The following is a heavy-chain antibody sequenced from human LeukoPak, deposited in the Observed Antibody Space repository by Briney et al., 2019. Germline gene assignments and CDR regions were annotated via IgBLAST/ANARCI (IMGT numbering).Heavy chain of an antibody. V-gene: IGHV1-8*01. J-gene: IGHJ6*02. CDR2: MNPNSGNT. D-gene: IGHD2-2*01. CDR1: GYTFTSYD. CDR3: ARAPCSSTSCYALYYYYYGMDV. Sequence: ASVKVSCKASGYTFTSYDINWVRQATGQRLEWMGWMNPNSGNTGYAQKFQGRVTMTKNTSISTAYMELSSLRSEDTAVYYYARAPCSSTSCYALYYYYYGMDVWGQGTTVNVSS.